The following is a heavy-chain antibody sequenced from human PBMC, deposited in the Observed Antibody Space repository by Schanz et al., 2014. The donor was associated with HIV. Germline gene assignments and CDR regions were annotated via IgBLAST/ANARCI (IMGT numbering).Heavy chain of an antibody. V-gene: IGHV1-2*02. CDR1: GYTFSGYY. Sequence: QVHLVQSGAEVKKPGASVKVSCKASGYTFSGYYIHWVRQAPGQGLEWMGWMDPNSGVTEDAKKSQGMVSMSRDTSISTAYMEVSRLRSDETAVYSGARDRGSIIWMGRAFDIWGQGTMVTVSS. CDR2: MDPNSGVT. D-gene: IGHD3-10*01. J-gene: IGHJ3*02. CDR3: ARDRGSIIWMGRAFDI.